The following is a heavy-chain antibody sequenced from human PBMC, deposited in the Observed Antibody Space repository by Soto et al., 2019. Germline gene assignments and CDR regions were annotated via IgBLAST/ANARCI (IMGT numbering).Heavy chain of an antibody. CDR1: GFTFSSYS. CDR2: ISSSSSTI. CDR3: ARVGVAGDHYYYYGMDV. Sequence: EVQLVESGGGLVQPGGSLRLSCAASGFTFSSYSMNWVRQAPGKGLEWVSYISSSSSTIYYADSVKGRFTISRDNAKNSLYLQMNSLRDEDTAVYYCARVGVAGDHYYYYGMDVWGQGTTVTVSS. D-gene: IGHD6-19*01. V-gene: IGHV3-48*02. J-gene: IGHJ6*02.